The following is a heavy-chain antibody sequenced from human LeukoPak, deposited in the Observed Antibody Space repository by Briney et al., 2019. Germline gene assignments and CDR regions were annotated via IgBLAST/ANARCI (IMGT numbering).Heavy chain of an antibody. CDR2: MNPNSGNT. J-gene: IGHJ4*02. Sequence: ASVKVSCKASGYTFTSYDINWVRQATGQGLEWMGWMNPNSGNTGYAQKFQGRVTITRNTSISTAYMELSSLRSEDTAVYYCARASVGATPFDYWGQGTLVTVSS. D-gene: IGHD1-26*01. V-gene: IGHV1-8*03. CDR3: ARASVGATPFDY. CDR1: GYTFTSYD.